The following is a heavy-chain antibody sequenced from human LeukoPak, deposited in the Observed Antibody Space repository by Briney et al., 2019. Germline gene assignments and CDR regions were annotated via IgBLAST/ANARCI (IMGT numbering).Heavy chain of an antibody. CDR2: IYYGGST. D-gene: IGHD3-10*01. CDR3: ARLWFGEVAHCYYYMDV. Sequence: SETLSLTCTVSGGSITSSYWTWIRQPPGKGLEWIGYIYYGGSTNYNPSLKSRVTISVDTSKNQFSLKLTSVTAADTAIYYCARLWFGEVAHCYYYMDVWGKGTTATVSS. V-gene: IGHV4-59*01. CDR1: GGSITSSY. J-gene: IGHJ6*03.